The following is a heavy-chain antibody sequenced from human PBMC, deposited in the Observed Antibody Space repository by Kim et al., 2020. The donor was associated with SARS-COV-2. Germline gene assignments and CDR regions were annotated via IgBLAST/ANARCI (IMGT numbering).Heavy chain of an antibody. CDR3: AAGGRYSLFDY. D-gene: IGHD1-1*01. CDR1: GFTFTSSA. J-gene: IGHJ4*02. CDR2: IVVGSSNT. Sequence: SVKVSCKASGFTFTSSAVQWVRQARGQRLEWIGWIVVGSSNTNYAQKFQERVTITRDMSTSTAYMELSSLRSEDTAVYYCAAGGRYSLFDYWGQGTLVTVSS. V-gene: IGHV1-58*01.